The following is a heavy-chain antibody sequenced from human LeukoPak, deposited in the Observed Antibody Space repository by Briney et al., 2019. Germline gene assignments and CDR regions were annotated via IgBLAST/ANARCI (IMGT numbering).Heavy chain of an antibody. D-gene: IGHD2-15*01. Sequence: SETLSLTCTVSGGSISSYYWSWIRQPPGKGLEWIGYIYYSGTTNYNPSLKSRVTISVDTSKNQFSLKLSSVTAADTAVYYCAREDYCSGGSCYSGDFQHWGQGTLVTASS. J-gene: IGHJ1*01. CDR1: GGSISSYY. V-gene: IGHV4-59*01. CDR2: IYYSGTT. CDR3: AREDYCSGGSCYSGDFQH.